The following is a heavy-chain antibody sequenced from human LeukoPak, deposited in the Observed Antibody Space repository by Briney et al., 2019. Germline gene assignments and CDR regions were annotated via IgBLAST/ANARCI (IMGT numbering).Heavy chain of an antibody. CDR1: GFTFSSYA. CDR3: ARESLLAYCGGDCSLPQSSVDY. J-gene: IGHJ4*02. CDR2: ISGSGGST. Sequence: PGGSLRLSCAASGFTFSSYAMSWVRQAPGKGLEWVSAISGSGGSTYYADSVKGRFTISRDNSKNTLYLQMNSLRAEDTAVYYCARESLLAYCGGDCSLPQSSVDYWGQGTLVTVPS. D-gene: IGHD2-21*02. V-gene: IGHV3-23*01.